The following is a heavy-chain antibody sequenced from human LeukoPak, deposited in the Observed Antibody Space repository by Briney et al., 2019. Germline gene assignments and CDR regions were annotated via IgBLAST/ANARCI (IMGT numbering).Heavy chain of an antibody. J-gene: IGHJ6*02. CDR3: AKDLYEKLTIFGVVIVRGPLDV. D-gene: IGHD3-3*01. Sequence: GGSLRLSCTASGFTFSSYGMHWVRQAPGKGLEWVAVISYDGSNKYYADSVKGRFTISRDNSKNTLYLQMNSLRAEDTAVYYCAKDLYEKLTIFGVVIVRGPLDVWGQGTTVTVSS. V-gene: IGHV3-30*18. CDR2: ISYDGSNK. CDR1: GFTFSSYG.